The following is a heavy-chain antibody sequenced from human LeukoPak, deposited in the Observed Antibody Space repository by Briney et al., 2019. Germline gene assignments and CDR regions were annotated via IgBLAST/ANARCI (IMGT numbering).Heavy chain of an antibody. D-gene: IGHD3-22*01. CDR3: ARSYDSRGYFYYGMDV. J-gene: IGHJ6*02. Sequence: PSETLSLTCTVSGGSISPYYWSWIRQPPRKGLEWLGHIYHSGSRNSNPSLKSRVTILVDTSKNQFSLKLSSVTAADTAVCYCARSYDSRGYFYYGMDVWGQGTTVTVSS. CDR1: GGSISPYY. CDR2: IYHSGSR. V-gene: IGHV4-59*08.